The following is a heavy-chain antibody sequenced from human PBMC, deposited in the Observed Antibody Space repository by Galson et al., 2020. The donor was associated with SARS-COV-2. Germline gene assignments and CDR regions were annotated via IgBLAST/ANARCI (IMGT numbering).Heavy chain of an antibody. Sequence: GGSLRLSCAASGFTFSSYSMNWVRQAPGKGLEWVSSISSNSSYIYYADSVKGRFTISRDNAKNSLYLQMNSLRAEDTAVYYCARDRGITGTTSGDYWGQGTLVTVSS. CDR3: ARDRGITGTTSGDY. V-gene: IGHV3-21*01. CDR1: GFTFSSYS. J-gene: IGHJ4*02. CDR2: ISSNSSYI. D-gene: IGHD1-7*01.